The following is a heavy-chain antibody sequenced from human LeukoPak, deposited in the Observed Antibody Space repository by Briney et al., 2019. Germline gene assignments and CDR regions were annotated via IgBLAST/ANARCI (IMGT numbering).Heavy chain of an antibody. D-gene: IGHD3-22*01. CDR3: ARDAANYYDSSGYYHYGGAY. V-gene: IGHV1-46*01. J-gene: IGHJ4*02. Sequence: ASVKVSCKASGYTLTSYYMHWVRQAPGQGLEWRGIINPSGGSTSYAQKFQGRVTMTRDTSTSTVYMELSSLRSEDTAVYYCARDAANYYDSSGYYHYGGAYWGQGTLVTVSS. CDR2: INPSGGST. CDR1: GYTLTSYY.